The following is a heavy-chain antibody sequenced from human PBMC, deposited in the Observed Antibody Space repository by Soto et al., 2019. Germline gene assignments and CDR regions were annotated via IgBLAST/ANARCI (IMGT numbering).Heavy chain of an antibody. J-gene: IGHJ4*02. D-gene: IGHD4-17*01. CDR3: ARDPAVTTNYIDY. CDR2: ISSSSSTI. Sequence: EVQLMESGGGLVQPGGSLRLSCAASGFTFSSYSMNWVRQAPGKGLEWVSYISSSSSTIYYADSVKGRFTISRDNAKNSLYLQMNSLRAEDTAVYYCARDPAVTTNYIDYWGQGTLVTVSS. V-gene: IGHV3-48*01. CDR1: GFTFSSYS.